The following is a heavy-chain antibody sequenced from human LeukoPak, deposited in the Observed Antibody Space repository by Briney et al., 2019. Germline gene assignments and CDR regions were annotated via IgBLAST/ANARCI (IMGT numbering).Heavy chain of an antibody. CDR3: AREKYSGSYLGIQLRFYAFDI. J-gene: IGHJ3*02. CDR2: IYYSGST. D-gene: IGHD1-26*01. CDR1: GGSISSSSYY. Sequence: PSETLSLTCTVSGGSISSSSYYWGWIRQPPGKGLEWIGSIYYSGSTYYNPSLKSRVTISVDTSKNQFSLKLSSVTAADTAVYYCAREKYSGSYLGIQLRFYAFDIWGQGTMVTVSS. V-gene: IGHV4-39*02.